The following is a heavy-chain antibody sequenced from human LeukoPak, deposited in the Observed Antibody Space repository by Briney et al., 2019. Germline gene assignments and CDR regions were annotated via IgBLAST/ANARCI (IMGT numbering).Heavy chain of an antibody. CDR2: IYTSGST. D-gene: IGHD3-22*01. J-gene: IGHJ6*02. V-gene: IGHV4-4*07. CDR3: ARETYYYDRSGYHGLLYYYYYGMDV. Sequence: SETLSLTCTVSGGSISSYYWSWIRQPAGKGLEWIGRIYTSGSTNYNPSLKSRVTMSVDTSKNQFSLKLSSVTAADTAVYYCARETYYYDRSGYHGLLYYYYYGMDVWGQGTTVTVSS. CDR1: GGSISSYY.